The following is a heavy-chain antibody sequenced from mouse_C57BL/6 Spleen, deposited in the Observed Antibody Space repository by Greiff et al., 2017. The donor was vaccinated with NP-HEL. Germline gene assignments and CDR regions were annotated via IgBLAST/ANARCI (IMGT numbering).Heavy chain of an antibody. CDR1: GYAFTNYL. Sequence: VMLVESGAELVRPGTSVKVSCKASGYAFTNYLIEWVKQRPGQGLEWIGVINPGSGGTNYNEKFKGKATLTADKSSSTAYMQLSSLTSEDSAVYFCARHDGYYAMDYWGQGTSVTVSS. D-gene: IGHD2-3*01. J-gene: IGHJ4*01. CDR3: ARHDGYYAMDY. CDR2: INPGSGGT. V-gene: IGHV1-54*01.